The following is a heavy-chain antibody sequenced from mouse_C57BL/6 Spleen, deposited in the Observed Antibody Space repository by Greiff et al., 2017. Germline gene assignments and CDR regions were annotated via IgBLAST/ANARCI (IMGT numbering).Heavy chain of an antibody. CDR3: TEGSTTVPYWYFDV. CDR1: GFTFSNYW. V-gene: IGHV6-3*01. D-gene: IGHD1-1*01. Sequence: EVQVVESGGGLVQPGGSMKLSCVASGFTFSNYWMNWVRQSPEKGLEWVAQIRLKSDNYATHYAESVEGRFTISRDDSKSSVYLQMNNLRAEDTGIYYCTEGSTTVPYWYFDVWGTGTTVTVSS. CDR2: IRLKSDNYAT. J-gene: IGHJ1*03.